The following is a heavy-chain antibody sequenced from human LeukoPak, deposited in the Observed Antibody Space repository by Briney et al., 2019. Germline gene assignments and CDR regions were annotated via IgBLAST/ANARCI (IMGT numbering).Heavy chain of an antibody. CDR3: ARGGKKTAMVTS. D-gene: IGHD5-18*01. V-gene: IGHV4-31*03. CDR1: GGSISSGGYY. Sequence: SETLSLTCTVSGGSISSGGYYWSWIRQHPGKGLEWIGYIYSSGSTYNPSLKSRVIISLDTSKNQFSLKLNSVTAADTAVYYCARGGKKTAMVTSWGQGTLVTVPS. J-gene: IGHJ4*02. CDR2: IYSSGST.